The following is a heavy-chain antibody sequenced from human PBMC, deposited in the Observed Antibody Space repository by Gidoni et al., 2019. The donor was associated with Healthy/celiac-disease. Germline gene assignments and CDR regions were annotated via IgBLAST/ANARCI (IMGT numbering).Heavy chain of an antibody. V-gene: IGHV3-23*01. D-gene: IGHD3-3*01. CDR1: GFTFSSYA. CDR2: ISGSGGST. CDR3: AKGGKDFWSGYLYYFDY. J-gene: IGHJ4*02. Sequence: EVQLLESGGGLVQPGGSLRLSCAASGFTFSSYAMSWVRQAPGKGLEWVSAISGSGGSTYYADSVKGRFTISRDNSKNTLYLQMNSLRAEDTAVYYCAKGGKDFWSGYLYYFDYWGQGTLVTVSS.